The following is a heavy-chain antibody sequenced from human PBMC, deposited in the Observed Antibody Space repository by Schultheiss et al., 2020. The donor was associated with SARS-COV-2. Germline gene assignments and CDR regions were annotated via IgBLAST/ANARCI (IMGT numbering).Heavy chain of an antibody. V-gene: IGHV4-38-2*02. CDR3: ARDGGSYVSEVN. Sequence: SETLSLTCAVSGYSISSGYYWGWIRQPPGKGLEWIGSIYHSGSTYYNPSLKSRVTISVDTSKNQFSLKLSSVTAADTAVYYCARDGGSYVSEVNWGQGMLVTVSS. CDR1: GYSISSGYY. D-gene: IGHD1-26*01. CDR2: IYHSGST. J-gene: IGHJ4*02.